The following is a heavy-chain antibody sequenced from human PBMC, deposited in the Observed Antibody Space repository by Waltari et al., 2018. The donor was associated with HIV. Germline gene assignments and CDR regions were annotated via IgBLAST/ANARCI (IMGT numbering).Heavy chain of an antibody. CDR2: IKQDGSKK. V-gene: IGHV3-7*04. CDR3: ARGGFYGSGSKVN. CDR1: GFPFSSYW. D-gene: IGHD3-10*01. Sequence: EVQLVESGGGLVQPGGSLRLSCAASGFPFSSYWLSWVRPAPGKGLEWVANIKQDGSKKYYVDSVNGRFTISRDNAENSLYLQMNSLRAEDTAVYYCARGGFYGSGSKVNWGQGTLVTVSS. J-gene: IGHJ4*02.